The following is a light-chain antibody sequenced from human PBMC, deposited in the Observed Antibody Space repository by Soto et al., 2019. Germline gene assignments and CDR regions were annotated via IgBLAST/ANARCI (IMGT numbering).Light chain of an antibody. Sequence: QSVLTQSPSASASLGASVKLTCTLSSGRSSYAIAWHQQQPEKGPRYLMKVNSDGSHNKGDGIPDRFSASSSGAERYLTISSLQSEDEADYYCQTWGAGTVVFGGGTKLTVL. V-gene: IGLV4-69*01. J-gene: IGLJ2*01. CDR2: VNSDGSH. CDR1: SGRSSYA. CDR3: QTWGAGTVV.